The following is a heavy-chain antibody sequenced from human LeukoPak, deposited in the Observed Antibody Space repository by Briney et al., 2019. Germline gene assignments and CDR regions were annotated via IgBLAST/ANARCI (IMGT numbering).Heavy chain of an antibody. CDR1: GGSIRSYY. V-gene: IGHV4-59*08. CDR3: ARHEGSWSYYFDY. D-gene: IGHD6-13*01. J-gene: IGHJ4*02. Sequence: SETLSLTCTVSGGSIRSYYWSWLRQPPGKGLEWIGYIYYSGSTNYNPSLKSRVTISVDTSKNQFSLKLSSVTAADTAVYYCARHEGSWSYYFDYWGQGTLVTVSS. CDR2: IYYSGST.